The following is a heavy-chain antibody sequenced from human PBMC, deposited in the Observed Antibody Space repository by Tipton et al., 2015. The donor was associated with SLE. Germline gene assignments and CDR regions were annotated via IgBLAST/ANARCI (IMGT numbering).Heavy chain of an antibody. J-gene: IGHJ5*02. CDR3: ARSTDQNWFDP. CDR2: IFHSGST. CDR1: GVSITSITRTNW. V-gene: IGHV4-4*02. Sequence: TLSLTCTVSGVSITSITRTNWWSWVRQPPGKGLEWIGEIFHSGSTNYRPSLKSRVIISVDKSKNQFSLKLNSVTAADTAVYYCARSTDQNWFDPWGQGTLVTVSS. D-gene: IGHD2-2*01.